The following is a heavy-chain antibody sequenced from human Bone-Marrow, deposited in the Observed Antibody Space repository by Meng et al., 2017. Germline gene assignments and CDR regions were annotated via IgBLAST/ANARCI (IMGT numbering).Heavy chain of an antibody. CDR3: VRESFGVGDHFDF. J-gene: IGHJ4*02. D-gene: IGHD3-16*01. Sequence: GGSLRLSCTASGFMFSSYWMHWVRQAPGKGLVWVSRISNDGSTTIYADSVRGRFTMSRDNAKNTVYLQVNSLSAEDTAVYFCVRESFGVGDHFDFWGQGTLVTVSS. CDR2: ISNDGSTT. CDR1: GFMFSSYW. V-gene: IGHV3-74*01.